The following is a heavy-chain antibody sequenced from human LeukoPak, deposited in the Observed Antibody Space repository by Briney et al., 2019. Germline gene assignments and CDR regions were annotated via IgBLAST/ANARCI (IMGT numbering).Heavy chain of an antibody. CDR2: IYSGGST. CDR3: ARGYGGQDYFDY. Sequence: PGGSLRLSCAASGFTVSSNYMNWVRQAPGKGLEWVSIIYSGGSTYYADSAKGRFTIFRDNSKSTLYLQMNSLRAEDTGVYYCARGYGGQDYFDYWGEGTLVTVSS. J-gene: IGHJ4*02. D-gene: IGHD4-23*01. CDR1: GFTVSSNY. V-gene: IGHV3-53*05.